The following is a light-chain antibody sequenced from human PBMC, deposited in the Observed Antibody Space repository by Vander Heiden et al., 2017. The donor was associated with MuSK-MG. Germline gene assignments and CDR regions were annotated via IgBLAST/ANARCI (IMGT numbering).Light chain of an antibody. J-gene: IGKJ1*01. CDR1: QSISTW. Sequence: DIQMTQSPSILSASVGDRVTITCRASQSISTWLAWYQQKPGIAPKLLIYTASRLHSRVPSRFTGTGSVSEFTLTISSLEPDDIATDSCLQYDTEAGTCGQGTKVEIK. V-gene: IGKV1-5*03. CDR2: TAS. CDR3: LQYDTEAGT.